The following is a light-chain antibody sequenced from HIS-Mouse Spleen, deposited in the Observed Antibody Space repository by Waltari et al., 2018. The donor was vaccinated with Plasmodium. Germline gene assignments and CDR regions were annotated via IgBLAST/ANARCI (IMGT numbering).Light chain of an antibody. Sequence: QSALTQPPSASGSPGQSVTISCTGTSSDVGGSNYVSWYQQQPGKAPKLMIYEVSKRPSGVPDRFSGSKSGNTASLTVSGLQAEDEADYYCSSYAGSNNLVFGGGTKLTVL. J-gene: IGLJ2*01. CDR2: EVS. CDR1: SSDVGGSNY. CDR3: SSYAGSNNLV. V-gene: IGLV2-8*01.